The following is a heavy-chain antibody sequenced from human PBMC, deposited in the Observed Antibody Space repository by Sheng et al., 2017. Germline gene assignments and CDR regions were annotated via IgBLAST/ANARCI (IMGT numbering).Heavy chain of an antibody. Sequence: QVQLQESGPGLVKPSETLSLTCTVSGGSLSNSNYFWGWIRQPPGKGLEWIGSIYYSGSTSYNPSLKSRVTISVDTSKNQFSLRLNSVTAADTAMYYCASPAAGAFDIWGQGTMVHRLF. CDR1: GGSLSNSNYF. V-gene: IGHV4-39*07. CDR2: IYYSGST. CDR3: ASPAAGAFDI. D-gene: IGHD6-25*01. J-gene: IGHJ3*02.